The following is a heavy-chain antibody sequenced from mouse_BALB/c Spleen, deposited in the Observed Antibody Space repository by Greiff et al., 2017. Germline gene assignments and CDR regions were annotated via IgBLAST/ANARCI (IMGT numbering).Heavy chain of an antibody. V-gene: IGHV5-12-1*01. CDR3: ARGGNYAMDY. D-gene: IGHD2-14*01. Sequence: DVMLVESGGGLVKPGGSLKLSCAASGFAFSSYDMSWVRQTPEKRLEWVAYISSGGGSTYYPDTVKGRFTISRDNAKNTLYLQMSSLKSEDTAMYYCARGGNYAMDYWGQGTSVTVSS. J-gene: IGHJ4*01. CDR1: GFAFSSYD. CDR2: ISSGGGST.